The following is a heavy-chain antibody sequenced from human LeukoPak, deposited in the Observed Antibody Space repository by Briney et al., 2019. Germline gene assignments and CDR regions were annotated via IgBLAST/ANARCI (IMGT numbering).Heavy chain of an antibody. D-gene: IGHD3-10*01. Sequence: GGSLRLSCAASGFTFSSCGMHWVRQAPGKGLEWVAFIRYDGSNKYYADSVKGRFTISRDNSKNTLYLQMNSLRAEDTAVYYCAKPAKGYGSGSPLDDWGQGTLVTVSS. CDR1: GFTFSSCG. CDR3: AKPAKGYGSGSPLDD. CDR2: IRYDGSNK. J-gene: IGHJ4*02. V-gene: IGHV3-30*02.